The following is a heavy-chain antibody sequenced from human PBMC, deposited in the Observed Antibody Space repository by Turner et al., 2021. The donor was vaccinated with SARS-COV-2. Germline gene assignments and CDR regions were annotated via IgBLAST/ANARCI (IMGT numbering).Heavy chain of an antibody. Sequence: EVQLLESGGGLVQPGGSLRLSCAASGFTFSSYAMSWVRQAPGKGLEWVSAISVSGGSTYYADSVKGRFTISRDNSKNTLYLQMNSLRAEDTAVYYCAKDGAPFLLYFGEPTFYFDYWGQGTLVTVSS. D-gene: IGHD3-10*01. CDR3: AKDGAPFLLYFGEPTFYFDY. CDR2: ISVSGGST. CDR1: GFTFSSYA. J-gene: IGHJ4*02. V-gene: IGHV3-23*01.